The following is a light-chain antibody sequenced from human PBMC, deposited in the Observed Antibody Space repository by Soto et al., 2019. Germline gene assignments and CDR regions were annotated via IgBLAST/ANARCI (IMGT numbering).Light chain of an antibody. Sequence: EIVLTQSPGTLSLSPGERATLSCGASQSVSSSYLAWYQQKPGQAPRLLIYGASSGATGIPDRFSGSGSGTDFTLTISRLEPEDFAVYYCQQYGSSPVTFGQGTKVEI. V-gene: IGKV3-20*01. J-gene: IGKJ1*01. CDR1: QSVSSSY. CDR3: QQYGSSPVT. CDR2: GAS.